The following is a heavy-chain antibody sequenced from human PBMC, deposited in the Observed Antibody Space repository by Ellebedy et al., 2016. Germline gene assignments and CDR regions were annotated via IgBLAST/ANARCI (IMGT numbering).Heavy chain of an antibody. CDR2: INPSGGST. CDR3: ARRRSRGRFGELYYFDY. Sequence: ASVKVSXKASGYTFTSYYMHWVRQAPGQGLEWMGIINPSGGSTSYAQKFQGRVTMTRDTSTSTVYMELSSLRSEDTAVYYCARRRSRGRFGELYYFDYWGQGTLVTVSS. D-gene: IGHD3-10*01. CDR1: GYTFTSYY. J-gene: IGHJ4*02. V-gene: IGHV1-46*01.